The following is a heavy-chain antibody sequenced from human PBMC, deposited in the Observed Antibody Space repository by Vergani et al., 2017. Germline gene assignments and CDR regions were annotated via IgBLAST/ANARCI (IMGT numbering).Heavy chain of an antibody. J-gene: IGHJ4*02. CDR1: GFTFSGHW. CDR3: ARGGFSTWDY. V-gene: IGHV3-7*04. D-gene: IGHD2-2*01. Sequence: VQLVEWGGGVVQPGGSLRLSCEASGFTFSGHWMSWVRQAPGKGLEWLAKVNQDASQSYYVDSVKGRFTISRDNAKTSLYLQMNSLRAEDTAVYYCARGGFSTWDYWGQGTLVTVSS. CDR2: VNQDASQS.